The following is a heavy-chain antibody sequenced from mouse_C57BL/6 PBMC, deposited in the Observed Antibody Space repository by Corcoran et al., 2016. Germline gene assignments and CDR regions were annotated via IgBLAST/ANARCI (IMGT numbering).Heavy chain of an antibody. Sequence: QIQLVQSGPELKKPGETVKISCKASGYTFTTYGMSWVKQAPGKGLKWMGWINTYSGVPTYADDFKGRFAFSLETSASTAYLQINNLKNEDTATYFCARSGDYDLPADWGQGTLVTVSA. CDR3: ARSGDYDLPAD. V-gene: IGHV9-3*01. J-gene: IGHJ3*01. CDR2: INTYSGVP. D-gene: IGHD2-4*01. CDR1: GYTFTTYG.